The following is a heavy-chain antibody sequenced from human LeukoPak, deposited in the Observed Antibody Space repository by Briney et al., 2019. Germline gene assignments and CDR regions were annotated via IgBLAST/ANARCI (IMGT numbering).Heavy chain of an antibody. J-gene: IGHJ1*01. CDR2: ISHGGDRT. V-gene: IGHV3-23*01. D-gene: IGHD6-25*01. CDR1: GFTFSSYG. CDR3: VKAHLSCSSSGCPLQH. Sequence: GGSLRLSCAGTGFTFSSYGMHWVRQAPGKGLEWVPGISHGGDRTYYADSVTGRFTISRDNSRNTLYLQMNSLRAEDTGVYYCVKAHLSCSSSGCPLQHWGQGTLVTVSS.